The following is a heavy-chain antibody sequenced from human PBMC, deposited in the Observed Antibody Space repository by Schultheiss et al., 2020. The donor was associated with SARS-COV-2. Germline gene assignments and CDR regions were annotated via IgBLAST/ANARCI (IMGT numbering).Heavy chain of an antibody. Sequence: GESLKISCAASGFTVSSNYMSWVRQAPGKGLEWVSAISGSGGSTYYADSVKGRFTISRDNSKNTLYLQMNSLRAEDTAVYYCAKEGSSGWSDAFDIWGQGTMVTVSS. D-gene: IGHD6-19*01. V-gene: IGHV3-23*01. J-gene: IGHJ3*02. CDR3: AKEGSSGWSDAFDI. CDR1: GFTVSSNY. CDR2: ISGSGGST.